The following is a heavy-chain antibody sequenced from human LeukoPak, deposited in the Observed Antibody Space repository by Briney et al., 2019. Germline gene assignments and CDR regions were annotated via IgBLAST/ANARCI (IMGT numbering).Heavy chain of an antibody. J-gene: IGHJ4*02. V-gene: IGHV4-34*01. D-gene: IGHD4-23*01. CDR3: ARDPTTVVTTPYHFDF. CDR1: GGSFSGYH. Sequence: PSETLSLTCAVHGGSFSGYHWNWIRQSPGKGLEWIGEINDRGHTNYNPSLESRITISVDTSKKQFSLNLSSVTAADTAVHYCARDPTTVVTTPYHFDFWGQGTLVTVSS. CDR2: INDRGHT.